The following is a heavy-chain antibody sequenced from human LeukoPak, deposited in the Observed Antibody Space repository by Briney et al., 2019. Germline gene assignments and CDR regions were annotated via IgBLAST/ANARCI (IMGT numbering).Heavy chain of an antibody. CDR2: IYYRGST. V-gene: IGHV4-39*01. J-gene: IGHJ2*01. Sequence: SETLSLTCTVSSDSISSSSYYWGWIRQPPGKGLEWIGSIYYRGSTYYNPSLKSRVTISVDTSKTQFSLKLSSVTAADTAVYYCARPGGGYGDYINWYFDLWGRGTLVTVSS. CDR3: ARPGGGYGDYINWYFDL. CDR1: SDSISSSSYY. D-gene: IGHD4-17*01.